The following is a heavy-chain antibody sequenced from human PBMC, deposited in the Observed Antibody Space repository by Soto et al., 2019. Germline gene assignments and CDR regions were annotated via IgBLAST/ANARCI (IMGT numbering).Heavy chain of an antibody. CDR2: IRFDGTDE. J-gene: IGHJ4*02. V-gene: IGHV3-33*01. Sequence: GGSLRLSCAASKSIFTGYGMHWVRQTPGKGLEWVAVIRFDGTDEHYADSVKGRFTISRDNSKNILYLQMDSLRADDTAVYYCARRYCSGTSCDSLDSWGQGVLVTVSS. CDR1: KSIFTGYG. CDR3: ARRYCSGTSCDSLDS. D-gene: IGHD2-15*01.